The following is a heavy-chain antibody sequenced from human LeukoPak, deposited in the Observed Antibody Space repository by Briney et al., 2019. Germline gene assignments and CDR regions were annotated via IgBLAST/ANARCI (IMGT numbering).Heavy chain of an antibody. CDR1: GYTSTGYY. V-gene: IGHV1-2*02. D-gene: IGHD3-16*02. CDR2: INSNSGGT. CDR3: ATLEGPWGSSRPYNWFDP. Sequence: ASVKVSCKASGYTSTGYYMHWVRQAPGQGLEWMGWINSNSGGTNYAQKFQGRVTMTRDTSINTAYMELSRLRFDDTAVYYCATLEGPWGSSRPYNWFDPWGQGTLVTVSS. J-gene: IGHJ5*02.